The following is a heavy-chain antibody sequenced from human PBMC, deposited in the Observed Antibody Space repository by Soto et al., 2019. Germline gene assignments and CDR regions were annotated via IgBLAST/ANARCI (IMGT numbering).Heavy chain of an antibody. Sequence: QVQLVESGGGVVQPGRSLRLSCAASGFTFSSYGMHWVRQAPGKGLEWVAVIWYDGSNKYYADSVKGRFTISRDNSKNTLYLQMTSLRAEDTAVYYCARDLAAAGTAGFDRWGKGTLVTVSS. V-gene: IGHV3-33*01. D-gene: IGHD6-13*01. CDR1: GFTFSSYG. J-gene: IGHJ5*02. CDR2: IWYDGSNK. CDR3: ARDLAAAGTAGFDR.